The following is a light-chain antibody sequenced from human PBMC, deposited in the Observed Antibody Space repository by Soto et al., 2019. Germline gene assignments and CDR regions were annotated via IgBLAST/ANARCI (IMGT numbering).Light chain of an antibody. J-gene: IGKJ1*01. CDR1: QSVSSN. CDR3: QQYNNWPPWT. Sequence: EIVMTQSPATLSVSPGERATLSCRVSQSVSSNLAWYQQKPGQAPRLLIYGASTRATGFPARFSASGSGTEFTLTISSLQSEDFAVYYCQQYNNWPPWTFGQGTKVEIK. V-gene: IGKV3-15*01. CDR2: GAS.